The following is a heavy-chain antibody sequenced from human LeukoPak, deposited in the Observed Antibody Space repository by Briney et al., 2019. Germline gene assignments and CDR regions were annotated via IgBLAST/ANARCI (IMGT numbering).Heavy chain of an antibody. CDR3: AKRDYYDSSGYFPLFDY. D-gene: IGHD3-22*01. Sequence: GWYLRLYCASSGFTFSSDAMAWVGQPQGKGLEWDSGIRCNAVTINLADSVKGRFTISRDNSKNTLYLQMSSLRAEDTAVYYCAKRDYYDSSGYFPLFDYWGQGTLVTVSS. J-gene: IGHJ4*02. CDR1: GFTFSSDA. V-gene: IGHV3-23*01. CDR2: IRCNAVTI.